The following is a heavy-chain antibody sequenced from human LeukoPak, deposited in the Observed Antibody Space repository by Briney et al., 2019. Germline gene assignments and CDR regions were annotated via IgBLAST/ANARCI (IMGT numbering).Heavy chain of an antibody. D-gene: IGHD6-13*01. V-gene: IGHV3-23*01. CDR3: AKDPHSSSWYYFDS. CDR1: GFIFSSNP. CDR2: MTTSGTT. Sequence: GGALRLSCEASGFIFSSNPMAWVRQAPGKGLEWVSIMTTSGTTHYADSVKGRFTISRDNSKNTLYLQMNSLRAEDTAFYYCAKDPHSSSWYYFDSWGQGTLVTVSS. J-gene: IGHJ4*02.